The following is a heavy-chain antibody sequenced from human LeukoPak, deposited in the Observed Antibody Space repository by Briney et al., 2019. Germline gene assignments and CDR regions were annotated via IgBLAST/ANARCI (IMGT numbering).Heavy chain of an antibody. D-gene: IGHD2-15*01. V-gene: IGHV3-48*03. Sequence: GGSLRLSCAASRFIFSSYDMHWVRQAPGQGVEWISYISSSDSTMYYADSVKGRFTISRDNAKNSLYLQMNSLRVEDTAVYYCARGGYCGGGRCLLTMHFDYLGQGTLVTVSS. J-gene: IGHJ4*02. CDR3: ARGGYCGGGRCLLTMHFDY. CDR1: RFIFSSYD. CDR2: ISSSDSTM.